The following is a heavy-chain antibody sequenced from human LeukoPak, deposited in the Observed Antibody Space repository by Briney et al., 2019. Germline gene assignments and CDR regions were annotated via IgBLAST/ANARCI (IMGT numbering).Heavy chain of an antibody. D-gene: IGHD5-18*01. CDR3: AKDLYAWTSTYSYTPFDY. Sequence: GGSLRLSCAASRFTFSSYAVSWVRQAPGKGLEWVSGISGSGGRTYYADSVKGRFTIFRDNSKNTLYLQMNSLRAEDTAVYYCAKDLYAWTSTYSYTPFDYWGQGTLVTVSS. V-gene: IGHV3-23*01. J-gene: IGHJ4*02. CDR1: RFTFSSYA. CDR2: ISGSGGRT.